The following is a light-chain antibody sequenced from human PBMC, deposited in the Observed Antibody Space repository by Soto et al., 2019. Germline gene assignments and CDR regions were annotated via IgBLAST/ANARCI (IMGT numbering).Light chain of an antibody. CDR3: QQFNSYPST. CDR1: QGISSY. CDR2: AAS. V-gene: IGKV1-9*01. Sequence: IHLTQSPSSLSASVGDGVTITCRASQGISSYLAWYQQKAGKAPKLLIYAASTLQGGVPSRFSGSGSGTDLTLTISSLQPEDFATYYCQQFNSYPSTFGGGTKVDIK. J-gene: IGKJ4*01.